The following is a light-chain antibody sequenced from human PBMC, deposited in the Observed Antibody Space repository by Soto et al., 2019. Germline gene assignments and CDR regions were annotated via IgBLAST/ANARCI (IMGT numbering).Light chain of an antibody. CDR2: GSS. V-gene: IGKV3-20*01. CDR1: QTVSNNY. CDR3: QQYGSSPPYT. J-gene: IGKJ2*01. Sequence: EVVLTQSPGTLSLSPGERAILSCRASQTVSNNYLAWYQQKPGQSPRLPIFGSSDRATGIPDRFSGSGSGTDFTLTISRLEPEDFAVYYCQQYGSSPPYTFGQGTKLEIK.